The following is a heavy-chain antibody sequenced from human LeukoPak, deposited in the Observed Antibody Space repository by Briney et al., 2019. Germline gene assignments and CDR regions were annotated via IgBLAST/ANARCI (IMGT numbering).Heavy chain of an antibody. Sequence: ASVKVSCTVSGYTLTELSMHWVRQAPGKGLEWMGGFDPEDGETIYAQKFQGRVTMTEDTSTDTAYMELSSLRSEDTAVYYCATGLRFLVTYYYYGMDVWGQGTTVTVSS. V-gene: IGHV1-24*01. D-gene: IGHD3-3*01. J-gene: IGHJ6*02. CDR1: GYTLTELS. CDR2: FDPEDGET. CDR3: ATGLRFLVTYYYYGMDV.